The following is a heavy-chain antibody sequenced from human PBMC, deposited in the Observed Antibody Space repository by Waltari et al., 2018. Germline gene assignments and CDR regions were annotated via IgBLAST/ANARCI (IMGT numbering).Heavy chain of an antibody. CDR1: GGSISSSSYY. V-gene: IGHV4-39*07. J-gene: IGHJ2*01. CDR3: AKGAVAGPNWYFDL. CDR2: LYYSGSN. D-gene: IGHD6-19*01. Sequence: QLQLQESGPGLVKPSETLSLTCTVSGGSISSSSYYWGWIRQPPGKGLEWIGSLYYSGSNYYNPSLKSRVTISVDTSKNQFSLKLSSVTAADTAVYYCAKGAVAGPNWYFDLWGRGTLVTVSS.